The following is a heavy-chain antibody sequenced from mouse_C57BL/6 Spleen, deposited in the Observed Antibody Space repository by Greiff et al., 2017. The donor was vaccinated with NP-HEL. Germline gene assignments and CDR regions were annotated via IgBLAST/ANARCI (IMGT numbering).Heavy chain of an antibody. J-gene: IGHJ4*01. CDR3: ARRGSSYAMDY. CDR2: INPNYGTT. Sequence: LVEPGASVKISCQASGYSFTDYNMNWVKQSNGKSLEWIGVINPNYGTTSYNQKFKGKATLTVDQSSSTAYMQLNSLTAEDSAVDYCARRGSSYAMDYWGQGTSVTVSS. V-gene: IGHV1-39*01. D-gene: IGHD1-1*01. CDR1: GYSFTDYN.